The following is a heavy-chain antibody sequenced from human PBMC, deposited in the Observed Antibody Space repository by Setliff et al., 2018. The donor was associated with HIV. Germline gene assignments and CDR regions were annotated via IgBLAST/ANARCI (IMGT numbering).Heavy chain of an antibody. Sequence: SETLSLTCTVSGGSISSSSYYWGWIRQPPGKGLEWIGSIYYSGTTYYNPSLKSRITISVDTFKNQFSLKVNSVTAADTAVYYCASPKERYYYGSGTNVREYYGMDVWGQGTTVTVSS. CDR3: ASPKERYYYGSGTNVREYYGMDV. J-gene: IGHJ6*02. V-gene: IGHV4-39*07. CDR2: IYYSGTT. D-gene: IGHD3-10*01. CDR1: GGSISSSSYY.